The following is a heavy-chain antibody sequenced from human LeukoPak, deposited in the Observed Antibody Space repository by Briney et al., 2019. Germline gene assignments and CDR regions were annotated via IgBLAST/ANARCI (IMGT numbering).Heavy chain of an antibody. Sequence: ASVKVSCKGSGYTFTNYAVHWVRQAPGQRLEWLGWINPGNGDTKYSQDFQGRVTVTSDTSAATAYVELNSLTSEDTAVYYCARERWHCRVNCYSVYYYALDVWGQGTTVTVSS. J-gene: IGHJ6*02. CDR1: GYTFTNYA. CDR2: INPGNGDT. V-gene: IGHV1-3*01. CDR3: ARERWHCRVNCYSVYYYALDV. D-gene: IGHD2-15*01.